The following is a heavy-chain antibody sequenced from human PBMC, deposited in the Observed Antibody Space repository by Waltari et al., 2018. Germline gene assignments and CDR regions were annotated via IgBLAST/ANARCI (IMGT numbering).Heavy chain of an antibody. CDR3: ARDRSSSRNFDY. V-gene: IGHV4-39*07. CDR2: IYYSGST. CDR1: GGSIRSSSYY. D-gene: IGHD6-13*01. Sequence: QLQLQESGPGLVKPSETLSLTCTVSGGSIRSSSYYWGWIRQPPGKGLEWIGSIYYSGSTYYNPSLKSRVTISVDTSKNQFSLKLSSVTAADTAVYYCARDRSSSRNFDYWGQGTLVTVSS. J-gene: IGHJ4*02.